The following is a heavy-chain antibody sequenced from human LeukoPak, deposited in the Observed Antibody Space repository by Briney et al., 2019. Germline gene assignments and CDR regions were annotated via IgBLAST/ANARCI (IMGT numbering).Heavy chain of an antibody. CDR3: ARGKNDIVVVPAASTFDY. CDR1: GGTFSSYA. D-gene: IGHD2-2*01. J-gene: IGHJ4*02. CDR2: IIPIFGTA. V-gene: IGHV1-69*13. Sequence: ASVKVSCKASGGTFSSYAISWVRQAPGQGLEWMGGIIPIFGTANYAQKFQGRVTITADESTSTAYMELSSLRSEDTAVYYCARGKNDIVVVPAASTFDYWGQGTLVTVSS.